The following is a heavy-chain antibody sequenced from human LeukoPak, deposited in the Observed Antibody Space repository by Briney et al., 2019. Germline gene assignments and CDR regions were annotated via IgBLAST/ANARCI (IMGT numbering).Heavy chain of an antibody. CDR2: INPNSGGT. V-gene: IGHV1-2*02. CDR1: GYTFTGYY. Sequence: ASVKVSCKASGYTFTGYYMHWVRQAPGQGLEWMGWINPNSGGTNYAQMFQGRVTMTRDTSISTAYMELSRLRSDDTAVYYCARERGGRGSTRPDNWFDPWGQGTLVTVSS. D-gene: IGHD2-2*01. J-gene: IGHJ5*02. CDR3: ARERGGRGSTRPDNWFDP.